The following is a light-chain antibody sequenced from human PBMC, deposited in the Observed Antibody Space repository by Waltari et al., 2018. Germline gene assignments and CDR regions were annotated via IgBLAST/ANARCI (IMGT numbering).Light chain of an antibody. CDR1: SSKIGNSY. J-gene: IGLJ3*02. CDR2: ENN. Sequence: QSVLTLPPSVSAAPGQKVTISCTGSSSKIGNSYVYWYQQRPGTAPKLLIYENNKRPSGIPDRFSGSKSGTSATLGITGLQTGDEADYYCGTWDTSLSAGMFGGGTKLTVL. V-gene: IGLV1-51*02. CDR3: GTWDTSLSAGM.